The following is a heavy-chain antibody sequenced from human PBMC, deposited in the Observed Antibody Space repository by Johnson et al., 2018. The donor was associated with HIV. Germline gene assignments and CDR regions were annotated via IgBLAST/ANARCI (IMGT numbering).Heavy chain of an antibody. CDR2: IKSKTDGGTK. Sequence: VQLVESGGGLVKPGGSLRLSCAASGFTFNNAWMSWVRQAPGKGLEWVGRIKSKTDGGTKDYAAPVTGRFTISRDDSKNTLYLQMNSLKIEDTAVYYCTTGSLVANDAFDIWGQGTMVTVSS. CDR3: TTGSLVANDAFDI. D-gene: IGHD5-12*01. V-gene: IGHV3-15*01. CDR1: GFTFNNAW. J-gene: IGHJ3*02.